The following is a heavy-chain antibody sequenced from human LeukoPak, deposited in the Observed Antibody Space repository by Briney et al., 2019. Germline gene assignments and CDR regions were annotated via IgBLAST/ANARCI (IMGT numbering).Heavy chain of an antibody. Sequence: PGGSLRLSCAASGFTFRNAWMSWVRQAPGKGLEWVGRIKSNTDGGTTDYAAPGKGRFTISRNDSKNPVYLQMNSLKTEDTAVYYCTTDGRGGRRYYFDYWGQGTLVTVSS. CDR3: TTDGRGGRRYYFDY. CDR1: GFTFRNAW. CDR2: IKSNTDGGTT. V-gene: IGHV3-15*01. J-gene: IGHJ4*02. D-gene: IGHD2-15*01.